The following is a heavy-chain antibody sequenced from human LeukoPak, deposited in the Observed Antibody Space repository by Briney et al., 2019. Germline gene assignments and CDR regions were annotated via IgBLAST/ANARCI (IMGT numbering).Heavy chain of an antibody. CDR1: GDTLSQLT. CDR3: ATYSGYALHDAFDI. CDR2: FDPEYGEK. Sequence: ASVKVSCKISGDTLSQLTIHWVRQAPGEGLEKMGRFDPEYGEKVYAQKFQGRVTMTEDTSTDTAYMELSSLRSEDTAVYYCATYSGYALHDAFDIWGQGTMVTVSS. D-gene: IGHD5-12*01. J-gene: IGHJ3*02. V-gene: IGHV1-24*01.